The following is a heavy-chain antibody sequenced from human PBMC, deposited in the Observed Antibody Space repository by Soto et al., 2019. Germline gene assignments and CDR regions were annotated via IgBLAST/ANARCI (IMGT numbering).Heavy chain of an antibody. CDR3: AKDRYGGYSGYDAGWNFDY. CDR2: ISGSGGST. Sequence: GGSLRLSCAASGFTFSSYAMSWVRQAPGKGLEWVSAISGSGGSTYYADSVKGRFTISRDNSKNTLYLQMNSLRAEDTAVYYCAKDRYGGYSGYDAGWNFDYWGQGTLVTVSS. V-gene: IGHV3-23*01. CDR1: GFTFSSYA. D-gene: IGHD5-12*01. J-gene: IGHJ4*02.